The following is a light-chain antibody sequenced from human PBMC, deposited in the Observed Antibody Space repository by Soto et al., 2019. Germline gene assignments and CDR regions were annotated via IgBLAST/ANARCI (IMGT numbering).Light chain of an antibody. V-gene: IGKV3-20*01. CDR2: GAS. CDR1: QSVSSSY. CDR3: QQYGSLPWT. J-gene: IGKJ1*01. Sequence: EIVLTQSPGTLSLSPGERATLSCRASQSVSSSYLAWYQQKLGQAPRLLIYGASSRATGIPDRFSGSGSGTDFTLTISRLEPEEFAVYYCQQYGSLPWTFGQGTKVEIK.